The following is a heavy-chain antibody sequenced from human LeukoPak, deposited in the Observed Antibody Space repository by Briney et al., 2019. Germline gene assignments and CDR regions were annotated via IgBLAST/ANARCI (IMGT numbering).Heavy chain of an antibody. CDR1: GGTFSSYA. V-gene: IGHV1-69*13. CDR3: AGSGSYFRSSFDY. Sequence: GASVEVSCKASGGTFSSYAISWVRQAPGQGLEWMGGIIPIFGTANYAQKFQGRVTITADESTSTAYMELSSLRSEDTAVYYCAGSGSYFRSSFDYWGQGTLVTVSS. J-gene: IGHJ4*02. D-gene: IGHD1-26*01. CDR2: IIPIFGTA.